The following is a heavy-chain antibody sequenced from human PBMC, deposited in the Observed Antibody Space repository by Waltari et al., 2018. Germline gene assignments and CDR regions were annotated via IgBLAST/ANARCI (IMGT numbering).Heavy chain of an antibody. CDR2: IHRSGRT. CDR3: ARDRGRGLYFDS. D-gene: IGHD5-12*01. Sequence: QLQLQQSGPGLVKPSESLSLTCGFYGDSLSENYWWNWVRQSPENGLEWIVQIHRSGRTYYNPSLESRVSGSMDTANNKFFLKLSSAIAAGTAVYYCARDRGRGLYFDSWGQGTLVTVSP. J-gene: IGHJ4*02. CDR1: GDSLSENYW. V-gene: IGHV4-4*02.